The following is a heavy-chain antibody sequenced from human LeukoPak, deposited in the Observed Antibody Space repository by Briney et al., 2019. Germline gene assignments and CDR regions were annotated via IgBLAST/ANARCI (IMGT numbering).Heavy chain of an antibody. D-gene: IGHD1-20*01. V-gene: IGHV4-34*01. Sequence: SETLSLTCAVYGGSFSGYYWSWIRQPPGKGLEWIGEINHSGSTNYNPSLKRRVTISVDTSKNQFSLKLSSVTAADTAVYYCARLTGTLSDYWGQGTLVTVSS. CDR3: ARLTGTLSDY. CDR1: GGSFSGYY. CDR2: INHSGST. J-gene: IGHJ4*02.